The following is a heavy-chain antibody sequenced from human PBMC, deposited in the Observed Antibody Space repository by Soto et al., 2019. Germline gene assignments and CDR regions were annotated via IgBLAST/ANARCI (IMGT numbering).Heavy chain of an antibody. V-gene: IGHV3-23*01. CDR2: ISGSGGST. J-gene: IGHJ3*02. Sequence: EVQLLESGGGLVQPGGSLRLSCAASGFTFSSYAMSWVRQAPGKGLEWVSAISGSGGSTYYADSVKGQFTISRDNSKNTLYLQMNSLRAEDTAVYYCAKHGCSGGSCYSDAFDIWGQGTMVTVSS. D-gene: IGHD2-15*01. CDR1: GFTFSSYA. CDR3: AKHGCSGGSCYSDAFDI.